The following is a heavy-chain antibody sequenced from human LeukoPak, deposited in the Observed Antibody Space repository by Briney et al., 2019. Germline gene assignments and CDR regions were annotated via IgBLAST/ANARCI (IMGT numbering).Heavy chain of an antibody. CDR1: GFIFTGYF. J-gene: IGHJ4*02. CDR2: IKHDGSEK. Sequence: GGSLRLSCAASGFIFTGYFMSWVRQAPGKGLEWVASIKHDGSEKYYVDSVRGRFTISRDNTKNLLYLQMSSLRAEDTAVYYCATDRGWRTSGYYLYYFEYWGQGTLVTFSP. CDR3: ATDRGWRTSGYYLYYFEY. V-gene: IGHV3-7*01. D-gene: IGHD3-3*01.